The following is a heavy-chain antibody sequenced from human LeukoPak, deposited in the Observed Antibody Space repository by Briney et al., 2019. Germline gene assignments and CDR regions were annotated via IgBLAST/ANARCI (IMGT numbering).Heavy chain of an antibody. CDR1: GFPYHCYV. D-gene: IGHD2-15*01. J-gene: IGHJ4*02. CDR3: AKAKCCCGGSCLFDY. V-gene: IGHV3-23*01. Sequence: GGPLRFPCAPSGFPYHCYVMRWVRQAPPKGVHWVSHIGGSGSSTYLADSVQGSFTISRDNYKNTLYLQMNSLRVEDTAVYYCAKAKCCCGGSCLFDYWGQGTLVTVSS. CDR2: IGGSGSST.